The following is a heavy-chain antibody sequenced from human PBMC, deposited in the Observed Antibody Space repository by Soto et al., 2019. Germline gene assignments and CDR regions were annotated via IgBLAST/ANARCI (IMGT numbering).Heavy chain of an antibody. J-gene: IGHJ3*02. CDR3: ARGGDIVATQPQNDAFDI. CDR2: ISSNGGST. Sequence: GGSLRLSCAASGFTFSSYAMHWVRQAPGKGLEYVSAISSNGGSTYYANSVKGRFTISRDNSKNTLYLQMGSLRAEDMAVYYCARGGDIVATQPQNDAFDIWGQGTMVTVSS. CDR1: GFTFSSYA. D-gene: IGHD5-12*01. V-gene: IGHV3-64*01.